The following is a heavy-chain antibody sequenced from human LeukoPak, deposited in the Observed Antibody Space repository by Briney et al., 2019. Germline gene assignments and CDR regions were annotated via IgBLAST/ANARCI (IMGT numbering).Heavy chain of an antibody. CDR2: VYTDGRT. D-gene: IGHD1-1*01. V-gene: IGHV3-53*01. CDR1: GFTVNRDY. Sequence: GESLRLSCAASGFTVNRDYMSWVRQSPGKGLEWVSVVYTDGRTFYADSVKGRFTISGDDSKNTVFLQMNCLRAEDTAIYFCTRGSPTVSAGYNWGRGTVVTVSS. CDR3: TRGSPTVSAGYN. J-gene: IGHJ4*02.